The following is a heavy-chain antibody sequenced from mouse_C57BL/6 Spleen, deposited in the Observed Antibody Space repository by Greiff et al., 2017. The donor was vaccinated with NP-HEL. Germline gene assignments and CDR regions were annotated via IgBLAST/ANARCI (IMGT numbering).Heavy chain of an antibody. CDR1: GYTFTDYY. Sequence: VQLQQSGPELVKPGASVKISCKASGYTFTDYYMNWVKQSHGKSLEWIGDINPNNGGTSYNQKFKGKATLTVDKSSSTAYMELRSLTSEDSAVYYCARGPLYYGSSRYYFDDWGQGTTLTVSS. D-gene: IGHD1-1*01. J-gene: IGHJ2*01. V-gene: IGHV1-26*01. CDR3: ARGPLYYGSSRYYFDD. CDR2: INPNNGGT.